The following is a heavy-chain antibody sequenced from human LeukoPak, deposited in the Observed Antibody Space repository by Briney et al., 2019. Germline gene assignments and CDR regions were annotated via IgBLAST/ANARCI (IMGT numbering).Heavy chain of an antibody. Sequence: GGSLRLSCAASGFTFGSYAMSWVRQAPGKGLEWVSAISGSGGSTYYADSVKGRFTISRDNSKNTLYLQMNSLRAEDTAVYYCAKGSADVVVVAATVDWGQGTLVTVSS. V-gene: IGHV3-23*01. CDR2: ISGSGGST. CDR1: GFTFGSYA. D-gene: IGHD2-15*01. J-gene: IGHJ4*02. CDR3: AKGSADVVVVAATVD.